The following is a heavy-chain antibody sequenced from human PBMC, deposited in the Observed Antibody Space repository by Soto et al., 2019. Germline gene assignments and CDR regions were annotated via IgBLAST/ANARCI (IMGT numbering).Heavy chain of an antibody. V-gene: IGHV1-18*01. CDR3: ARLVRTPGIYSSSLLFDY. CDR2: XSAYNGNT. D-gene: IGHD6-6*01. Sequence: ASVKVSCKXSGXTXTSXGXXWXXQAPGQGLEWMGWXSAYNGNTNYAQKLQGRVTMTPDTSTSTAYMELRSLRSDDTAVYYCARLVRTPGIYSSSLLFDYWGQGTLVTISS. CDR1: GXTXTSXG. J-gene: IGHJ4*02.